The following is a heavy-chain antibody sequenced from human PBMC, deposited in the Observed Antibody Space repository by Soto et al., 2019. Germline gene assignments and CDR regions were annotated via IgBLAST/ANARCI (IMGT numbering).Heavy chain of an antibody. J-gene: IGHJ6*04. V-gene: IGHV1-24*01. CDR1: GYTLTELS. Sequence: GASVKVSCKVSGYTLTELSMHWVRQAPGKGLEWMGGFDPEDGETIYAQKFQGRVTMTEDTSTDTAYMELSSLRSEDTAVYYCATDVLLGVGSGSSVWGKGTTVTVSS. CDR3: ATDVLLGVGSGSSV. CDR2: FDPEDGET. D-gene: IGHD6-19*01.